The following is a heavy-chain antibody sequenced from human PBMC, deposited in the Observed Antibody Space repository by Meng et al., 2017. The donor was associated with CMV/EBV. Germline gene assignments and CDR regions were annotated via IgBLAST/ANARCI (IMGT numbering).Heavy chain of an antibody. CDR3: ARSRAIVGARAGWFDP. CDR2: LIPILGIA. Sequence: SGGTFSSHAIRWVRQAPGQGLEWMGGLIPILGIANYEQKFQGRVTITADKSTSTAYMELSSLRSEDTAVYYCARSRAIVGARAGWFDPWGQGTLVTVSS. V-gene: IGHV1-69*10. J-gene: IGHJ5*02. CDR1: GGTFSSHA. D-gene: IGHD1-26*01.